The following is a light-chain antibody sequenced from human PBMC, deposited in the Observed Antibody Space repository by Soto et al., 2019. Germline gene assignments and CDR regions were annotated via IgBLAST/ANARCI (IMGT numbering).Light chain of an antibody. V-gene: IGLV2-14*01. CDR1: SSDVGGYNY. J-gene: IGLJ3*02. CDR3: NSFTSSTTWV. Sequence: QSALTQPASVSGSPGQSITISCTGTSSDVGGYNYVSWYQQHPGKAPKLMIYDVSNRPSGVSNRFSGPKSGNTASLTISGLQAEDEADYYCNSFTSSTTWVFGGGTQLTVL. CDR2: DVS.